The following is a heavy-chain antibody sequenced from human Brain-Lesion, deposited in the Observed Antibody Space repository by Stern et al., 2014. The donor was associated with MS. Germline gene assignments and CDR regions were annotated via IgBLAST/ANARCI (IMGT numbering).Heavy chain of an antibody. CDR3: ATLSPGAGGNYYRHFDY. J-gene: IGHJ4*02. CDR2: FDPEDGET. D-gene: IGHD1-26*01. Sequence: QVQLVQSGAEVKKPWASVKVSCKVSGYTLTELSMNWVRQAPRKGLERMGGFDPEDGETIYAQKFQGRVTMTEYTSTDTAYMELSSLRSEDTSFYYCATLSPGAGGNYYRHFDYWGQGTLVTVSS. CDR1: GYTLTELS. V-gene: IGHV1-24*01.